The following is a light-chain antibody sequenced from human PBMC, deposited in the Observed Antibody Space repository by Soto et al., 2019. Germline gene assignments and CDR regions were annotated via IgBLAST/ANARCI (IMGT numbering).Light chain of an antibody. CDR1: QSVSSSY. J-gene: IGKJ3*01. Sequence: EIVLTQSPGTLSLSPGERATLSCRASQSVSSSYLAWYQQKPGQAPRLLINGASSRATSIPDRFSGSGSGTDFTLTISRLEPEDFAVYYCQQYGSSPFTFGPGTKVDIK. V-gene: IGKV3-20*01. CDR2: GAS. CDR3: QQYGSSPFT.